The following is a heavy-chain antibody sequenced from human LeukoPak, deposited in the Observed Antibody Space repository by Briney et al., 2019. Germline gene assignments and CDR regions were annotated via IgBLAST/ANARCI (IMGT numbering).Heavy chain of an antibody. J-gene: IGHJ4*02. CDR1: GYTLTELS. D-gene: IGHD1-26*01. CDR3: ATGGSGSYWPDDY. V-gene: IGHV1-24*01. Sequence: VKVSCKVSGYTLTELSMHWVRQAPGKGLEWMGGFDPEDGETIYAQKFQGRVTMTEDTSTDTAYMGLSSLRSEDTAVYYCATGGSGSYWPDDYWGQGTLVTVSS. CDR2: FDPEDGET.